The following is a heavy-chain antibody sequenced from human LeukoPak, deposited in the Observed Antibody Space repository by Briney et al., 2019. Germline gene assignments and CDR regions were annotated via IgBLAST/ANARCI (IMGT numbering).Heavy chain of an antibody. D-gene: IGHD1-26*01. J-gene: IGHJ6*03. CDR1: GFTFSSYA. CDR2: ISGSGGST. V-gene: IGHV3-23*01. CDR3: AKGGVGATRIYYYYYMDV. Sequence: GGSLRLSCAASGFTFSSYAMSWVRQAPGKGLEWVSAISGSGGSTYYADSVKGRFTISRDDSKNTLYLQMNSLRAEDTAVYYCAKGGVGATRIYYYYYMDVWGKGTTVTVSS.